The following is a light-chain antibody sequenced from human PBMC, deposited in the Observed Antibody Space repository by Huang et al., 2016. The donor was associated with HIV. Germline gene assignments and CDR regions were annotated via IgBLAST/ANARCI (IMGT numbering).Light chain of an antibody. V-gene: IGKV2-28*01. Sequence: DIVMSQSPLSLTVTPGEPASISCKSNESLLYTNGFRYLNWYLQKSGLYPHLLIYLGSNRASGVPDRFSGSGTGIEFTLTISRVEADDVGVYYCMQSLQTPPTFGQGTKVEI. CDR2: LGS. CDR1: ESLLYTNGFRY. CDR3: MQSLQTPPT. J-gene: IGKJ1*01.